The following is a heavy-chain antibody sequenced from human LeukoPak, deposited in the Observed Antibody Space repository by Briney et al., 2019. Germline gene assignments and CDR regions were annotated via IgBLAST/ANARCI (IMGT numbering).Heavy chain of an antibody. CDR2: IIPTFGAA. V-gene: IGHV1-69*13. Sequence: ASVKVSCKASGYTFTSYAITWVRQAPGHGLEWMGGIIPTFGAANYAHNFQGRVTITADESTSTVYMDLSSLRSEDTAVYYCARVQDGYNGVGYFDHWGQGALVTVSS. D-gene: IGHD5-24*01. CDR3: ARVQDGYNGVGYFDH. CDR1: GYTFTSYA. J-gene: IGHJ4*02.